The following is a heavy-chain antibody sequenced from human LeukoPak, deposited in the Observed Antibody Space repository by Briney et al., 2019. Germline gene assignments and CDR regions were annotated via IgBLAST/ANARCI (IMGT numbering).Heavy chain of an antibody. D-gene: IGHD1-26*01. J-gene: IGHJ4*02. CDR1: GFTVSSIY. Sequence: GGSLRLSCAASGFTVSSIYMSWVRQAPGKGLEWVSVIYSGGSTYHADSVKGRFTISRDNSKNTLYLQMNSLRVEDTAVYYCGGSGSYYPLFDYWGQGTLVTVSS. CDR3: GGSGSYYPLFDY. V-gene: IGHV3-66*02. CDR2: IYSGGST.